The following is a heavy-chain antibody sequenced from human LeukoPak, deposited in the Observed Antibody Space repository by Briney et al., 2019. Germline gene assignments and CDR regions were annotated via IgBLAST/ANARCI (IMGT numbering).Heavy chain of an antibody. CDR3: AKDRLYSSSWYNFDY. D-gene: IGHD6-13*01. Sequence: PGGSLRLSCAASGFTFSSYAMSWVRQAPGKGLEWVSAISGSGGSTYYADSVKGRFTISRDNSKNTLYLQMNSLRAEDTAVYYCAKDRLYSSSWYNFDYWGQGTLVTVSS. CDR1: GFTFSSYA. CDR2: ISGSGGST. V-gene: IGHV3-23*01. J-gene: IGHJ4*02.